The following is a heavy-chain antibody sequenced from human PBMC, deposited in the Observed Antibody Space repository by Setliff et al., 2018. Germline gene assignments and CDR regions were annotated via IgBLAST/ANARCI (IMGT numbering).Heavy chain of an antibody. CDR2: ISYSGST. CDR3: ARMSGFQYMGV. D-gene: IGHD3-3*01. Sequence: PSETLSLTCTVSGGSISSHYWSWIRQPPGKGLEWIGSISYSGSTYYNPSLKSRVTMSVDASKNQFSLSLSSVTAADTAVYYCARMSGFQYMGVWGKGTTVTVSS. J-gene: IGHJ6*03. CDR1: GGSISSHY. V-gene: IGHV4-59*04.